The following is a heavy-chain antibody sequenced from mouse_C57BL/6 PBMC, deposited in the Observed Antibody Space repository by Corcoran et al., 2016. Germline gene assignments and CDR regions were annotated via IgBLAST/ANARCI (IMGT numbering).Heavy chain of an antibody. D-gene: IGHD1-1*01. CDR1: GYTFTEYT. V-gene: IGHV1-62-2*01. CDR2: FYPGSGSI. Sequence: QVQLQQSGAELVKPGASVKLSCTASGYTFTEYTIHWVKQRSEQGLEWIGWFYPGSGSIKYNEKFKDKATLTADKSSSTVYMELSRLTSEDSAVYFCARHEEGPFTHYYGSSYFDYWGQGTTLTVSS. CDR3: ARHEEGPFTHYYGSSYFDY. J-gene: IGHJ2*01.